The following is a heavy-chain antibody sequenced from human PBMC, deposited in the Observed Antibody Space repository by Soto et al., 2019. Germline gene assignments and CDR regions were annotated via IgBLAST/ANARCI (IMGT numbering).Heavy chain of an antibody. CDR1: GGSFSGYY. Sequence: PSETLSLTSAVYGGSFSGYYWSWIRQPPGKGLEWVGEINHSGSTNYNPSLKSRVTILVDTSTNQFSLKLRPVTGADTAVYYCAREGYCSGGSCYSRTLDYWGQGTLVTVSS. V-gene: IGHV4-34*01. CDR2: INHSGST. D-gene: IGHD2-15*01. CDR3: AREGYCSGGSCYSRTLDY. J-gene: IGHJ4*02.